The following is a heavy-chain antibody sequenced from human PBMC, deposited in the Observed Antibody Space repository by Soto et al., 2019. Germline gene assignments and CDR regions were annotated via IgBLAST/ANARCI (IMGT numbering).Heavy chain of an antibody. CDR1: GFTFSSYA. CDR2: ISGTGVST. D-gene: IGHD1-26*01. V-gene: IGHV3-23*01. Sequence: EVQLLESGGGLVQPGGSLRLSCAASGFTFSSYAMSWVRQAPGKGLEWVSAISGTGVSTYYADSVKGRFTISRDSSKNTLELQMNSLRAEDTAVYYCAKVGYHYYGMDVWGQGTTVTVSS. J-gene: IGHJ6*02. CDR3: AKVGYHYYGMDV.